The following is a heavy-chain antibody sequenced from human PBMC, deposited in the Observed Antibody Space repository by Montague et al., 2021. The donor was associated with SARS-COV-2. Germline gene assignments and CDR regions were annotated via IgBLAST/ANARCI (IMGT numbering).Heavy chain of an antibody. Sequence: SETLSLTCTVSGDSISSLHYYWGWLRQSGGKGLESIGNIFYRGXTXYXXXXRXRVTISVDTSKNQFALRLRSVTATDTAIYYCARRAGVVGDTRFDYWGQGILVPVSS. CDR1: GDSISSLHYY. J-gene: IGHJ4*01. D-gene: IGHD1-26*01. V-gene: IGHV4-39*01. CDR2: IFYRGXT. CDR3: ARRAGVVGDTRFDY.